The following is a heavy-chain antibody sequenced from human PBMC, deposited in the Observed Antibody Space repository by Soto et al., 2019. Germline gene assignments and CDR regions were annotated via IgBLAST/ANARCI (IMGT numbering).Heavy chain of an antibody. D-gene: IGHD4-17*01. Sequence: SGPTLVNPTQTLTLTCTFSGFSLSTSGMCVSWIRQPPGKALEWLALIDWDDDKYYSTSLKTRLTISKDTSKNQVVLTMTNMDPVDTAVYFRAKDPNGDYIGAFDFWGQGTMVTVSS. CDR3: AKDPNGDYIGAFDF. CDR1: GFSLSTSGMC. V-gene: IGHV2-70*02. CDR2: IDWDDDK. J-gene: IGHJ3*01.